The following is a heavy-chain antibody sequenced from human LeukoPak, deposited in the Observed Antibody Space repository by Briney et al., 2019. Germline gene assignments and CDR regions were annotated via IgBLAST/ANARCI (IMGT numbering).Heavy chain of an antibody. CDR1: GFSFGDYS. CDR3: ARDSAWAFDI. Sequence: GGSLRLSCAASGFSFGDYSMNWVRQAPGKGLEWVSYVSSSSRTVVYADSVKGRFTISRDNVKNSVYLQMNSLRDEDTAVYYCARDSAWAFDIWGRGTRVTVSS. J-gene: IGHJ3*02. CDR2: VSSSSRTV. V-gene: IGHV3-48*02.